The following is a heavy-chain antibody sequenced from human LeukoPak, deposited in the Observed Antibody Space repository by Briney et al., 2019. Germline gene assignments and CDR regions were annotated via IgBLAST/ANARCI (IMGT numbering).Heavy chain of an antibody. Sequence: GGSLRLSCAASGFTFSTYGMHWVRQAPGKGLEWVTFIQSAGNKKYYADSVQGRFTISRDNAKNSLYLQMNSLRAEDTAVYYCARFIAAPYYFDYWGRGTLVTVSS. J-gene: IGHJ4*02. D-gene: IGHD6-13*01. CDR1: GFTFSTYG. CDR2: IQSAGNKK. V-gene: IGHV3-30*02. CDR3: ARFIAAPYYFDY.